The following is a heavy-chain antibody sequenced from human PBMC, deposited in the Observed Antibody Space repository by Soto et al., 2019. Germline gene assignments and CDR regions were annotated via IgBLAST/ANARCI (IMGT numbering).Heavy chain of an antibody. V-gene: IGHV4-39*01. CDR2: IYYSGST. Sequence: SETLSLTCTVSGGCLSSSSYYWGWIRQPPGKGLEWIGSIYYSGSTYYNPSLKSRVTISVDTSKNQFSLKLSAVTAADTAVYYCARHKDHYGMDVWGQGTTVTVSS. CDR3: ARHKDHYGMDV. J-gene: IGHJ6*02. CDR1: GGCLSSSSYY.